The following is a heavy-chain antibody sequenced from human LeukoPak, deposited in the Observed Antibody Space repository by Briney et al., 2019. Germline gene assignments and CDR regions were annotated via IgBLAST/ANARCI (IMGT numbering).Heavy chain of an antibody. CDR1: GFNFSSFE. V-gene: IGHV3-48*03. D-gene: IGHD2-2*01. J-gene: IGHJ4*02. CDR3: ARDPAPLGY. Sequence: GGSLRLSCAASGFNFSSFEMNWVRQAPGKGLEWVSYISCSGSTINYADSVKGRFTITRDNPKNSLYLQMNSLRAEDTAVYYCARDPAPLGYWGQGTLVTVSS. CDR2: ISCSGSTI.